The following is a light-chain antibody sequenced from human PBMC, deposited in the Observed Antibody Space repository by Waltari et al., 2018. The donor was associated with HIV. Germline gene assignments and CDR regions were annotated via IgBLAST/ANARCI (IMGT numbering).Light chain of an antibody. CDR3: AAWDDSLSGWV. V-gene: IGLV1-47*01. CDR2: RHN. J-gene: IGLJ2*01. CDR1: PFNIGNNY. Sequence: QSVLTQPPSVSGTPGQRVSISCSGSPFNIGNNYAFWYQQFQGAAPRLLIDRHNQRPSVVPDRFSVSKSGTSASLAISGLRAEDEADFYCAAWDDSLSGWVFGGGTKLTVL.